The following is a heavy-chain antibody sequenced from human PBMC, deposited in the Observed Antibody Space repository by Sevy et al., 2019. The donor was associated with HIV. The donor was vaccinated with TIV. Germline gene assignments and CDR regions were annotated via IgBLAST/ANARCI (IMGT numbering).Heavy chain of an antibody. D-gene: IGHD6-13*01. V-gene: IGHV1-18*04. CDR3: TRERYSNSWLDY. CDR2: ISANNGNT. CDR1: GYTFTSYG. Sequence: ASVKVSCKASGYTFTSYGISWVRQAPGQGLEWMGWISANNGNTNYAQKLQGRVSMTTDTSTSVAYMELRSLRSDDTAVYYCTRERYSNSWLDYWGQGTLVTVSS. J-gene: IGHJ4*02.